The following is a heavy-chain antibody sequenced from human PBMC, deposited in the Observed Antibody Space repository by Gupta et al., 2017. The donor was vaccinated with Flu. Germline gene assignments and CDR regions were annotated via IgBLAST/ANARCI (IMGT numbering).Heavy chain of an antibody. J-gene: IGHJ3*02. CDR3: ARAGGLVATTLDAFDI. CDR2: IYYSGST. V-gene: IGHV4-59*01. CDR1: GGSISSYY. D-gene: IGHD5-12*01. Sequence: GPGLVKPSETLSLTCTVSGGSISSYYWSWIRQPPGKGLEWIGYIYYSGSTNYNPSLKSRVTISVDTSKNQFSLKLSSVTAADTAVYYCARAGGLVATTLDAFDIWGQGTMVTVSS.